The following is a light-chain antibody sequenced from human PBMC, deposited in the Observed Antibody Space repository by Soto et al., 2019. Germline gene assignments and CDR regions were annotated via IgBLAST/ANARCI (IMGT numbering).Light chain of an antibody. CDR3: QTWGTGIWV. V-gene: IGLV4-69*01. Sequence: QPVLTQSPSASASLGASVKLTCTLSSGHSSYAIAWHQQHPEKGPRYLMNLNSDGSHNKGDGIPDRFSGSSSGAERYLTISSLQSEDEADYYCQTWGTGIWVFGGGTKLPVL. J-gene: IGLJ3*02. CDR2: LNSDGSH. CDR1: SGHSSYA.